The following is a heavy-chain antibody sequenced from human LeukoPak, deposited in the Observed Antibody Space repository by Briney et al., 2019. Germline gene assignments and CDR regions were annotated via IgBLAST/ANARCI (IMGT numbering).Heavy chain of an antibody. Sequence: ASVKVSCKASGYTFTSYAMHWVRQAPGQRLEWMGWINAGNGNTKYSQEFQGRVTITRDTSASTAYMELSSLRSEDMAVYYCARVEVYYDILTGYATEYFQHWGQGTLVTVSS. J-gene: IGHJ1*01. CDR3: ARVEVYYDILTGYATEYFQH. CDR2: INAGNGNT. D-gene: IGHD3-9*01. CDR1: GYTFTSYA. V-gene: IGHV1-3*03.